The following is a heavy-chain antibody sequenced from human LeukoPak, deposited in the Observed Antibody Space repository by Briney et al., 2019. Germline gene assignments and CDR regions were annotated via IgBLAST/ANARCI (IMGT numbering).Heavy chain of an antibody. CDR1: GFIVSSDY. CDR3: ARAAWDY. V-gene: IGHV3-53*01. CDR2: IYSDGNT. J-gene: IGHJ4*02. Sequence: GGSLRLSCAASGFIVSSDYMSWVRQAPGKGLEWVSVIYSDGNTYYADSVKGRFTISRDNSKNTLYLQMNSLRADDTAVYYCARAAWDYWGQGTLVTASS.